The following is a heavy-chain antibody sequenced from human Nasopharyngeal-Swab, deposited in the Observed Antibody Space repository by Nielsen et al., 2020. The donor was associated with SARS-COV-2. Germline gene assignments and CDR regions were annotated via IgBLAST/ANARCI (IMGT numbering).Heavy chain of an antibody. D-gene: IGHD3-3*01. CDR3: ARAEGTSTIFGVVTIDGFDI. CDR1: GGSISSGDYY. Sequence: SETLSLTCTVSGGSISSGDYYWSWIRQPPGKGLEWIGYIYYSGSTYYNPSLKSRVTISVDTSKNQFSLKLSSVTAADTAVYYCARAEGTSTIFGVVTIDGFDIWGQGTMVTVSS. V-gene: IGHV4-30-4*01. J-gene: IGHJ3*02. CDR2: IYYSGST.